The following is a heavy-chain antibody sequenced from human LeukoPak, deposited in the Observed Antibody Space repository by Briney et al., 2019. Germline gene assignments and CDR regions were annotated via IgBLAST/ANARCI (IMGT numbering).Heavy chain of an antibody. D-gene: IGHD3-10*01. CDR3: ARSGSGSYYNDYYYMDV. CDR1: GFTFSSYG. Sequence: QPGGSLRLSCAASGFTFSSYGMSWVRQAPGKGLEWVANIKQDGSEKYYVDSVKGRFTISRDNAKNSLYLQMNSLRAEDTAVYYCARSGSGSYYNDYYYMDVWGKGTTVTISS. V-gene: IGHV3-7*01. CDR2: IKQDGSEK. J-gene: IGHJ6*03.